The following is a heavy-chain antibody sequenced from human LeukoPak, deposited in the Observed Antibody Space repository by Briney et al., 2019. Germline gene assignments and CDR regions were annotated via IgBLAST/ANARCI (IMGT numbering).Heavy chain of an antibody. CDR3: ARRRLQLDY. CDR1: GGSISSYY. CDR2: IYYSGST. V-gene: IGHV4-59*01. J-gene: IGHJ4*02. Sequence: SETLSLTCTVSGGSISSYYWSWIRQPPGKGLEWIGYIYYSGSTNYNPSLKSRVTISVDTPKNQFSLKLSSVTAADTAVYYCARRRLQLDYWGQGTLVTVSS. D-gene: IGHD5-24*01.